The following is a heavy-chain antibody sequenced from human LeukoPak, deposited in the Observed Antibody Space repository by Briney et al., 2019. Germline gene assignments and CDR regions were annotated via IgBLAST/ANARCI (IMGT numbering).Heavy chain of an antibody. V-gene: IGHV3-66*01. CDR3: ARDPRDYGDYDAFDI. CDR1: GFTVSSNY. J-gene: IGHJ3*02. D-gene: IGHD4-17*01. Sequence: PGGSLRLSCAASGFTVSSNYMSWVRQAPGKGLEWVSVIYSGGSTYYADSVKGRFTISRDNSKNTLYLQMNSLRAEDTAVYYCARDPRDYGDYDAFDIWGQGTVVTVSS. CDR2: IYSGGST.